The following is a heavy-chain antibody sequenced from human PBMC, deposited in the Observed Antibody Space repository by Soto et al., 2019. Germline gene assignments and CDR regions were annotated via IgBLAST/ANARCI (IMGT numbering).Heavy chain of an antibody. Sequence: REALKISCKDSGDSFSSNWIGWVRQMPGKGLEWMGMIYPGDSDTRYSPSFQGQVTISADRSITTAYLQWGSLKASDTAMYYCATFIGEAFDIWGQGTMVTVSS. J-gene: IGHJ3*02. V-gene: IGHV5-51*01. CDR3: ATFIGEAFDI. CDR2: IYPGDSDT. CDR1: GDSFSSNW.